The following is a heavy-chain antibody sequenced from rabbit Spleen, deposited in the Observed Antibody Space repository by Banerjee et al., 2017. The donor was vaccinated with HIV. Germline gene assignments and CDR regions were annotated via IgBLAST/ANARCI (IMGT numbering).Heavy chain of an antibody. J-gene: IGHJ4*01. CDR2: INAATGKP. V-gene: IGHV1S45*01. CDR1: GFSFSNKAV. CDR3: ARDLVGVIGWNFGW. Sequence: QEQLVESGGGLVRPEGSLKLSCKASGFSFSNKAVMCWVRQAPGKGLEWIACINAATGKPVYATWAKGRFTISRTSSTTVTLRMTSLTAADRAAYFCARDLVGVIGWNFGWWGPGTLVTVS. D-gene: IGHD1-1*01.